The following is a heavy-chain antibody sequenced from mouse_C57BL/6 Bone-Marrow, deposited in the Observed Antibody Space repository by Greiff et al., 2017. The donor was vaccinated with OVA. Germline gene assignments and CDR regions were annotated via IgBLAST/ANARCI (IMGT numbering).Heavy chain of an antibody. CDR2: IFPGSGST. CDR1: GYTFTSHW. Sequence: QVQLQQSGPELVRPGASVKISCKAAGYTFTSHWMQWVRKRPGQGLEWIGEIFPGSGSTYYNEKFKGKGTLTVDTSSSTAYMQLSSLTSEDSAVYFCARASTTVVATDYWGQGTTLTVSS. D-gene: IGHD1-1*01. CDR3: ARASTTVVATDY. V-gene: IGHV1-56*01. J-gene: IGHJ2*01.